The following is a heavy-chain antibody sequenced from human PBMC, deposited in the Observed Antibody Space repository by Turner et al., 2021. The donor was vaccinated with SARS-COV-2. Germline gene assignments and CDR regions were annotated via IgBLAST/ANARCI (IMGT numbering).Heavy chain of an antibody. Sequence: QVQLVQCGAEVKKPGASVKVSCKVSGYTLIELSMHWVRQAPGKGLEWMGGFDPEDGETISAQKFQGRVTMTEDTSTDTAYMELSSLRSEDTAVYYCATGYAYCGGDCSIYYWGQGTLVTVSS. J-gene: IGHJ4*02. CDR3: ATGYAYCGGDCSIYY. CDR1: GYTLIELS. V-gene: IGHV1-24*01. CDR2: FDPEDGET. D-gene: IGHD2-21*02.